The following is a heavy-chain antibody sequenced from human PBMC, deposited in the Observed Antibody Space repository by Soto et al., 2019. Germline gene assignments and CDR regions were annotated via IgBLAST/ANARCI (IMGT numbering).Heavy chain of an antibody. D-gene: IGHD1-26*01. CDR2: INPSGGST. V-gene: IGHV1-46*01. J-gene: IGHJ4*01. CDR3: ARDPGAATFDY. Sequence: ASVKVSCKASGYTFTGYYMHWVRQAPGQGLEWMGIINPSGGSTSYAQKFQGRVTMTRDTSISTAYMELSRLRSDDTAIYYCARDPGAATFDYWGQGTLVTVSS. CDR1: GYTFTGYY.